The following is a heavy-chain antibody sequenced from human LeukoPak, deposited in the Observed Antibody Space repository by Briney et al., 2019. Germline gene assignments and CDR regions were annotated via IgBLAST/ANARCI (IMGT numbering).Heavy chain of an antibody. CDR3: AKSLYGSGSYYNWFDP. D-gene: IGHD3-10*01. V-gene: IGHV4-39*01. CDR1: GGSISSSSYY. Sequence: SETLSLTCTVSGGSISSSSYYWGWIRQPPGKGLEWIGSIYYSGSTYYNPSLKSRVTISVDTSKNQFSLKLSSVAAADTAVYYCAKSLYGSGSYYNWFDPWGQGTLVTVSS. CDR2: IYYSGST. J-gene: IGHJ5*02.